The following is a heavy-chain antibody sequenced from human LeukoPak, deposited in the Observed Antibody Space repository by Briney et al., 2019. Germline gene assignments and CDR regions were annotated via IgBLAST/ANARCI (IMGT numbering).Heavy chain of an antibody. D-gene: IGHD4-23*01. J-gene: IGHJ5*02. CDR1: GGTFSSYA. Sequence: ASVKVSCKASGGTFSSYAISWVRQAPGQGLEWMGRIIPILGIANYAQKFQGRVTITADKSTSTAYMELSSLRSEDTAVYYCAADYGGNPLGSGFGPYNWFDPWGQGTLVTVSS. CDR2: IIPILGIA. CDR3: AADYGGNPLGSGFGPYNWFDP. V-gene: IGHV1-69*04.